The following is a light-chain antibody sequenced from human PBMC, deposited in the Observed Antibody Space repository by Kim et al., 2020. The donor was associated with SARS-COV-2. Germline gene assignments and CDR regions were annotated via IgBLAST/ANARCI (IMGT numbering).Light chain of an antibody. CDR1: QSIRNW. J-gene: IGKJ2*01. Sequence: DIQMTQSPSTLSASVGDTVTITYRPSQSIRNWLAWYRQRPGEAPKLLMYKASNLESAVQSRFSGSGSGTEFTLTISNLQPDDFATYYCQYYNGYSGTFGQGTKLEI. CDR3: QYYNGYSGT. V-gene: IGKV1-5*03. CDR2: KAS.